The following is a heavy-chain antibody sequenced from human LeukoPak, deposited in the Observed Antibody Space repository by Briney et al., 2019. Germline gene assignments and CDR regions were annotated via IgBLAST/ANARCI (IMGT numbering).Heavy chain of an antibody. CDR3: AREDYGDYDALNLLENGAFDI. Sequence: PGGSLRLSCAASGFTVSSNYMSWVRQAPGKGLEWVSVIYSGGSTYYADSVKGRFTISRDNSKNTLYLQMNSLRAEDTAVYYCAREDYGDYDALNLLENGAFDIWGQGTMVTVSS. CDR1: GFTVSSNY. D-gene: IGHD4-17*01. V-gene: IGHV3-53*01. CDR2: IYSGGST. J-gene: IGHJ3*02.